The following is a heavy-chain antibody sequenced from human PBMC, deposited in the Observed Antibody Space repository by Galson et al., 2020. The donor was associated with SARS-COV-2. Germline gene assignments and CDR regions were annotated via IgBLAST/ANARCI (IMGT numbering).Heavy chain of an antibody. J-gene: IGHJ6*02. CDR2: IIPILGIA. V-gene: IGHV1-69*10. Sequence: SVKVSCKASGGTFSSYAISWVRQAPGQGLEWMGGIIPILGIANYAQKFQGRVTITADKSTSTAYMELSSLRSEDTAVYYCARTVYSSSWLYYYGMDVWGQGTTVTVSS. D-gene: IGHD6-13*01. CDR3: ARTVYSSSWLYYYGMDV. CDR1: GGTFSSYA.